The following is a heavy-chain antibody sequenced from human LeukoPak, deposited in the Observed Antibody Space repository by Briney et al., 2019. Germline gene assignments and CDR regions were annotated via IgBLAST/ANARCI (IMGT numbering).Heavy chain of an antibody. D-gene: IGHD3-10*01. CDR2: IYHSGST. V-gene: IGHV4-38-2*02. CDR1: GYSVSSGYD. CDR3: AREREGPYGHLDY. Sequence: SETLSLTCTVSGYSVSSGYDWGWIRQPPGKGLEWIGKIYHSGSTYYNPSLKTRVTISVDTSKNQFSLKLTSVTAADTVVYYCAREREGPYGHLDYWGQGTLVTVSS. J-gene: IGHJ4*02.